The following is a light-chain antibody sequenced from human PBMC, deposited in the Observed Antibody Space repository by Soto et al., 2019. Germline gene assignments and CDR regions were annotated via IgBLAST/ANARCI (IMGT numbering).Light chain of an antibody. CDR2: EVS. Sequence: QSALTQPASVSGSPGQSITISCTGTSSDVGGYNFVSWYQQHPGKAPKLIIYEVSNRPSGVSNRFSGSKSGNTASLTISGLLAEDEADYYCSSYTTSSTLVFGTGTKLTVL. CDR3: SSYTTSSTLV. V-gene: IGLV2-14*01. CDR1: SSDVGGYNF. J-gene: IGLJ1*01.